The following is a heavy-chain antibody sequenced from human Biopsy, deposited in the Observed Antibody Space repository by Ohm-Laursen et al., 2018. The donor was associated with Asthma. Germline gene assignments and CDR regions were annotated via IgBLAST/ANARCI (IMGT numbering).Heavy chain of an antibody. Sequence: ASVKVSRKISGYSLTDLSMHWVRQAPGQGLEWVGGHDHEEGGTVNARRFQGRDTMTEDTSTDTAYMELSSLRSDDTAVYYCAPDFPKDYVRNNFQFWGQGTLVTVSS. CDR3: APDFPKDYVRNNFQF. V-gene: IGHV1-24*01. J-gene: IGHJ4*02. CDR2: HDHEEGGT. D-gene: IGHD4-17*01. CDR1: GYSLTDLS.